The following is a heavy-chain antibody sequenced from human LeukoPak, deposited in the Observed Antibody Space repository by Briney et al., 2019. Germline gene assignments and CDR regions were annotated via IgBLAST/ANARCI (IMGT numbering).Heavy chain of an antibody. D-gene: IGHD4-17*01. Sequence: GGSLRLSCDASGFTVNSYAMNWVRQAPGEGLEWVSVISASGDNTYYADSVKGRFTISRDDSKNTVYLQMNSLRADDTAVYHCAKGGRRHYGDYVAFWGQGTLVTVSS. CDR1: GFTVNSYA. J-gene: IGHJ4*02. CDR3: AKGGRRHYGDYVAF. V-gene: IGHV3-23*01. CDR2: ISASGDNT.